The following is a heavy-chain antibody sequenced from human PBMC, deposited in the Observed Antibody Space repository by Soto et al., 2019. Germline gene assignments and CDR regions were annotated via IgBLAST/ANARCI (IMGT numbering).Heavy chain of an antibody. V-gene: IGHV4-59*01. CDR2: IYYSGST. D-gene: IGHD2-2*01. CDR1: GGSISSYY. CDR3: ARTADRYYYYGMDV. Sequence: PSETLSLTCTVSGGSISSYYWSWIRQPPGKGLEWIGYIYYSGSTNYNPSLKSRVTISVDTSKNQFSLKLSSVTAADTAVYYCARTADRYYYYGMDVWGQGTTVTVSS. J-gene: IGHJ6*02.